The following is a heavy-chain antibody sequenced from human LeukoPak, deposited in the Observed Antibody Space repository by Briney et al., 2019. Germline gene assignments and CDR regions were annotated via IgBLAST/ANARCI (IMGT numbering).Heavy chain of an antibody. D-gene: IGHD3-16*01. J-gene: IGHJ5*02. Sequence: GGPLRLFCSAASRLPFISSDMDWVRQAPGTGLEWISYIRRSGDLMYYAEYVKGQFSISRDNAKNSLFLRMNSLRVEGTVIYYCTRGQDLYDYRLHGCFDPWGQGTLVTVSS. CDR3: TRGQDLYDYRLHGCFDP. CDR2: IRRSGDLM. CDR1: RLPFISSD. V-gene: IGHV3-48*03.